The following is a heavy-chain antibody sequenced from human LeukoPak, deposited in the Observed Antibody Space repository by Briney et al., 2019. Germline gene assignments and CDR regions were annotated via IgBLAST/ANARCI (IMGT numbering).Heavy chain of an antibody. D-gene: IGHD3-22*01. V-gene: IGHV3-53*01. CDR1: GFTVSSNY. CDR2: IYSGGST. CDR3: ATYSSLNRREFQY. J-gene: IGHJ1*01. Sequence: GGSLRLSCAASGFTVSSNYMSWVRQAPGKGLEWVSVIYSGGSTYYADSVKGRFTISRDNSKNTLYLQMNSLRAEDTALYYCATYSSLNRREFQYWGQGTLLTVSS.